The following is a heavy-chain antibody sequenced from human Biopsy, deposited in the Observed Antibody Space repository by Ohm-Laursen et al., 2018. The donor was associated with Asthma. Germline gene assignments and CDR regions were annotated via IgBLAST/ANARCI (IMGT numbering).Heavy chain of an antibody. V-gene: IGHV1-69*13. D-gene: IGHD2-2*01. CDR3: AREAGSCISRTCYSLDF. CDR1: GGTFNTYV. CDR2: INSVFGTT. J-gene: IGHJ4*02. Sequence: SVKVSCKSPGGTFNTYVIGWVRQAPGQGLEWMGVINSVFGTTTYPQKFQDRVTITADDSTSTVYMELSSLRSEDTAVYYCAREAGSCISRTCYSLDFWGQGTLVTVSS.